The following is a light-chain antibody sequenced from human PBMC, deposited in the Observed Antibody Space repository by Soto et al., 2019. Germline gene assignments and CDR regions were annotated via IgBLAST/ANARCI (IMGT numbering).Light chain of an antibody. J-gene: IGKJ1*01. Sequence: DIQMTQSPSSVSASLGDVISITCRTSQSFSNYLTWYQHKPGKAPKLLIYSATVLQSGVPSRFSGSGSGTDFTLTISRLQPEDSATYYCQQTYTIPWTFGQGTKV. V-gene: IGKV1-39*01. CDR2: SAT. CDR3: QQTYTIPWT. CDR1: QSFSNY.